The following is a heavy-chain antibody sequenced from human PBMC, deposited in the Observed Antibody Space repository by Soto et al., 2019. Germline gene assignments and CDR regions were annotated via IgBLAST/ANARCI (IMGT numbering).Heavy chain of an antibody. CDR3: ARARPDSAGSSLGRRLDV. CDR2: IFFTGAI. D-gene: IGHD3-10*01. J-gene: IGHJ6*02. V-gene: IGHV4-61*01. Sequence: QVQLQESGPGLVKPSGTLSLICIVSGDSVTFGHHYWSWIRQPPGKGLEWIGHIFFTGAINYSPSLKSRVTMSVDSSKSQFSLMLSSVSAADSAIYYCARARPDSAGSSLGRRLDVWGQGTTVTVSS. CDR1: GDSVTFGHHY.